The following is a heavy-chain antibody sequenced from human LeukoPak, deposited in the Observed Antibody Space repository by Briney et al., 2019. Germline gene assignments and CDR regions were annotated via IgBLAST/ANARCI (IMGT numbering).Heavy chain of an antibody. J-gene: IGHJ4*02. CDR3: ARGSSGWYDFDY. D-gene: IGHD6-19*01. V-gene: IGHV1-69*05. Sequence: SVTVSCKASGGTFSSYAISWVRQAPGQGLEWMGGVIPIFGTANYAQKFQGRVTITRDTSASTAYMELSSLRSEDTAVYYCARGSSGWYDFDYWGQGTLVTVSS. CDR1: GGTFSSYA. CDR2: VIPIFGTA.